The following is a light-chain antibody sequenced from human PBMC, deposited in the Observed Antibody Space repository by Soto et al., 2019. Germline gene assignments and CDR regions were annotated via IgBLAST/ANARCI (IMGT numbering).Light chain of an antibody. CDR2: AAS. CDR1: QAISFY. J-gene: IGKJ2*01. Sequence: QLTQSPSSLSASVGDRVTITCRASQAISFYVAWYQQRPGRAPQLLIYAASALQTGVPSRFSGSGSGTDFTLTISSLQSEDFAVYYCHQYNNWPPYTFGQGTKLEIK. CDR3: HQYNNWPPYT. V-gene: IGKV1-9*01.